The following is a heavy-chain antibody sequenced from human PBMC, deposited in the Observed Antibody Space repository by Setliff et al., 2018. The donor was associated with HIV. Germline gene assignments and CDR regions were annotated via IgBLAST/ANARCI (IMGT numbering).Heavy chain of an antibody. D-gene: IGHD4-17*01. CDR1: GGSISSSSYY. Sequence: TLSLTCTVSGGSISSSSYYWDWIRQPPGKSLEWVGSIFYTGSTNYRPSLESRVIVSLDTSKNQFSLKLSSVTAADTAVYYCTRRDVTTGMDSWGPGILVTVSS. CDR2: IFYTGST. J-gene: IGHJ4*02. CDR3: TRRDVTTGMDS. V-gene: IGHV4-39*01.